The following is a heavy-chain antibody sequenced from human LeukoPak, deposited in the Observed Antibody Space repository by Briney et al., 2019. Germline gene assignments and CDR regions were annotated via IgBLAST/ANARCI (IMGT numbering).Heavy chain of an antibody. CDR1: GFTFNIYP. CDR2: ISHDGSNK. CDR3: ARAHSSTWSSYFDS. J-gene: IGHJ4*02. Sequence: GRSLTLSCAASGFTFNIYPMHWVRQAPGKGLEWVAVISHDGSNKYYADSVRGRFTISRDNSKSTLYLQMNSPTTEDTAVYYCARAHSSTWSSYFDSWGQGTLVTVSS. V-gene: IGHV3-30-3*01. D-gene: IGHD6-13*01.